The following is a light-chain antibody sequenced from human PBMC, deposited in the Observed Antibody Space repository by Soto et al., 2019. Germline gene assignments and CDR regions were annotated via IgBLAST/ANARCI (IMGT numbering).Light chain of an antibody. CDR3: QHYNNWPPYT. J-gene: IGKJ2*01. CDR2: GAY. V-gene: IGKV3D-15*01. Sequence: EIVMTQSPDTLSVSPGERATLSCRASQRISSNLAWYQQKPGQAPRLLIYGAYTRATGVPARFSGSGSETDFTLTISNLQSEDCAVYYCQHYNNWPPYTFGQGTKV. CDR1: QRISSN.